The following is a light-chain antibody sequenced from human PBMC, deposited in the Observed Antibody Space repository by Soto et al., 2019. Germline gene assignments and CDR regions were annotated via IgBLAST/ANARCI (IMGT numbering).Light chain of an antibody. CDR1: ESVYSY. Sequence: EIVMTQSPATLSVSPGEGLNLSCRASESVYSYLAWYQQKPGQAPRLLIYGASTRATGIPARFSGSGSGTEFTLTIRSLQSEDFAVYYCQKYNNWPLTFGGGTKVEI. CDR2: GAS. CDR3: QKYNNWPLT. J-gene: IGKJ4*01. V-gene: IGKV3-15*01.